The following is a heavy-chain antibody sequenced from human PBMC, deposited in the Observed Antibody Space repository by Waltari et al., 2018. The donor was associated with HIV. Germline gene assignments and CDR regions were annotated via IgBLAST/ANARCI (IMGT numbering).Heavy chain of an antibody. D-gene: IGHD3-22*01. J-gene: IGHJ6*03. CDR3: ARVSVGNKKYYYDSSGYYYMDV. Sequence: QVQLVQSGAEVKKPGASVKVSCKASGYTFTSYGISWVRQAPGQGLEWMGWISAYNGNTNYAQKLQGRVTMTTDTSTSTAYMELRSLRSDDTAVYYCARVSVGNKKYYYDSSGYYYMDVWGKGTTVTVSS. V-gene: IGHV1-18*01. CDR1: GYTFTSYG. CDR2: ISAYNGNT.